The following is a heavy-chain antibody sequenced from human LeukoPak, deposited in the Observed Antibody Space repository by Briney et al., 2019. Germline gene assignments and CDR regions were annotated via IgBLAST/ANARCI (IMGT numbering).Heavy chain of an antibody. V-gene: IGHV4-38-2*02. J-gene: IGHJ5*02. Sequence: SETLSLTCTVSGYSISSGYYWGWIRQPPGKGLEWIGSIYHSGSTSHNPSLKSRVTTSVDTSKNQFSLKLSSVTAADTAVYYCAGGVNYYDSSAWGQGTLVTVSS. CDR3: AGGVNYYDSSA. CDR2: IYHSGST. CDR1: GYSISSGYY. D-gene: IGHD3-22*01.